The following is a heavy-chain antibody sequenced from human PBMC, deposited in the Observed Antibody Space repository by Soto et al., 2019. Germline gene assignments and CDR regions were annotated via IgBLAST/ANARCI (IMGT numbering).Heavy chain of an antibody. J-gene: IGHJ4*02. D-gene: IGHD1-1*01. CDR3: ARHGQGDVYNLFPYYLDS. CDR1: GYSFSSYW. CDR2: IYPGDSDT. V-gene: IGHV5-51*01. Sequence: GESLKISCKASGYSFSSYWITWVRQMPGKGLEWMGIIYPGDSDTKYSPSFQGQVTISADYSISTAYLQWSSLKASDTAMYYCARHGQGDVYNLFPYYLDSWGQGTLVTVSS.